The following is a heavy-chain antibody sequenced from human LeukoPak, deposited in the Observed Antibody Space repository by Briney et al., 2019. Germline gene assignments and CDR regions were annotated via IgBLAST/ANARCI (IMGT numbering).Heavy chain of an antibody. CDR3: AKAIFGVVKGYYMDV. J-gene: IGHJ6*03. D-gene: IGHD3-3*01. Sequence: PGGSLRLSCAASGFTFSSYWMNWVRQAPGKGLEWVANINQDGSAKYYVDSVKGRFTFSRDNAMNSLFLQMNSLRAEDTAVYYCAKAIFGVVKGYYMDVWGKGTTVTVSS. CDR1: GFTFSSYW. CDR2: INQDGSAK. V-gene: IGHV3-7*01.